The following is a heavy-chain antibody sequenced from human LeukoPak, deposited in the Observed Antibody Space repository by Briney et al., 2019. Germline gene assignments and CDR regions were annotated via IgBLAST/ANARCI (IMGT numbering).Heavy chain of an antibody. CDR3: ARSHSVWTSFDY. J-gene: IGHJ4*02. Sequence: SETLSLTCTVSGGSISSYYWSWIRQPPGKGLEWIGYIYYSGSTNYNPSLKSRVTISVDTSKNQFSLKLSSVTAADTAVYYCARSHSVWTSFDYWGQGTLVAVSS. CDR1: GGSISSYY. V-gene: IGHV4-59*01. D-gene: IGHD3/OR15-3a*01. CDR2: IYYSGST.